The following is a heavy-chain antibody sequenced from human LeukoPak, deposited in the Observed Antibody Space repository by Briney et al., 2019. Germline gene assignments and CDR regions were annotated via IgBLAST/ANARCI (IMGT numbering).Heavy chain of an antibody. V-gene: IGHV1-2*02. CDR2: IKADSGDT. CDR3: TRIGDGYPY. D-gene: IGHD5-24*01. CDR1: GYIFTAYY. J-gene: IGHJ4*02. Sequence: ASVTVSCKASGYIFTAYYLHWVRQAPGQGPEWMGWIKADSGDTNYARKFQGRVTMTRDTSITTVYMELSSLTSDDTAVYYCTRIGDGYPYWGQGSLVTVPS.